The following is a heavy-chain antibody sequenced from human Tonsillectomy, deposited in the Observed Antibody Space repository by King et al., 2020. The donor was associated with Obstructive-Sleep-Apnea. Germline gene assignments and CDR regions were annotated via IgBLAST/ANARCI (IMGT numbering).Heavy chain of an antibody. J-gene: IGHJ4*02. CDR1: GGFISSSSFY. V-gene: IGHV4-39*07. CDR2: IYYSGST. D-gene: IGHD3-10*01. CDR3: ARDWELLYYFDY. Sequence: QLQESGPGLVKPSETLSLTCTVSGGFISSSSFYWGWIRQSPGKGLQWIGSIYYSGSTYSNPSLKSRVTISVDTSKNQFSLKLSSVTAADTAIYYCARDWELLYYFDYWGQGTLVTVSS.